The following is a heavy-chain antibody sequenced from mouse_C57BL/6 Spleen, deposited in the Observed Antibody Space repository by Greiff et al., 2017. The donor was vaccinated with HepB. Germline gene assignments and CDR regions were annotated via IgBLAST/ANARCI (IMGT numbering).Heavy chain of an antibody. CDR3: ARDYYGSSYVKRFDY. J-gene: IGHJ2*01. V-gene: IGHV5-4*01. CDR1: GFTFSSYA. D-gene: IGHD1-1*01. Sequence: EVMLMESGGGLVKPGGSLKLSCAASGFTFSSYAMSWVRQTPEKRLEWVATISDGGSYTYYPDNVKGRFTISRDNAKNNLYLQMSHLKSEDTAMYYCARDYYGSSYVKRFDYWGQGTTLTVSS. CDR2: ISDGGSYT.